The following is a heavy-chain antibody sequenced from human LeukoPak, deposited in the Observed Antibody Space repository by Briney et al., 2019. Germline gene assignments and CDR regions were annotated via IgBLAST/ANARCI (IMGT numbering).Heavy chain of an antibody. J-gene: IGHJ4*02. CDR2: ISSSSSYT. Sequence: AGGSLRLSCAASGFTFSDYYMSWIRQAPGEGLEGVSYISSSSSYTNYADSVKGRFTISRDNAKNSLYLQMNSLRAEDTAVYYCARDVAAAGGIDYWGQGTLVTVSS. CDR3: ARDVAAAGGIDY. CDR1: GFTFSDYY. D-gene: IGHD6-13*01. V-gene: IGHV3-11*05.